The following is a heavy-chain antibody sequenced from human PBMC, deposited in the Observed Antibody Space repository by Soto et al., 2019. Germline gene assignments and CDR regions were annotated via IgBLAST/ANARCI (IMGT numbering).Heavy chain of an antibody. CDR2: IKEDGSGK. Sequence: GGSLRLSCAPSGFPFSNYWMSWVRQAPGKGLEWVANIKEDGSGKNYVDSVKGRFTISRDNAKNTLYLQMNSLRAEDTALYSCAKARRDLDTSNAMDVWGRGTTVTVSS. V-gene: IGHV3-7*01. D-gene: IGHD5-18*01. CDR1: GFPFSNYW. CDR3: AKARRDLDTSNAMDV. J-gene: IGHJ6*02.